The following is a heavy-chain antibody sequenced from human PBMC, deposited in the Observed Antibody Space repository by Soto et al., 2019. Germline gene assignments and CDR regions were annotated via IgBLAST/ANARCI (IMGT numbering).Heavy chain of an antibody. V-gene: IGHV1-18*04. Sequence: QEQLVQSGGEVKKPGASVRVSCKASGYTFTKYGITWVRQAPGQGLRWMGWTGVYNGKTNYARKLQGRVIMTAATSASTAYMELRSLRSDDTAVYYCSRARYCTSPSCYNHYYYGMDIWGQGTTVSVSS. CDR1: GYTFTKYG. J-gene: IGHJ6*02. CDR2: TGVYNGKT. CDR3: SRARYCTSPSCYNHYYYGMDI. D-gene: IGHD2-2*02.